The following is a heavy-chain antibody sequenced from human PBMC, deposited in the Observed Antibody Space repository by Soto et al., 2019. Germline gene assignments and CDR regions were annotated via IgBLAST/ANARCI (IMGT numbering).Heavy chain of an antibody. CDR1: GFTFSNYA. D-gene: IGHD3-10*01. CDR2: ISGSGDST. Sequence: EVQLLESGGGLVQPGGSLRLSCAASGFTFSNYAMSCVRQAPGKGLEWVSTISGSGDSTYYADSVKGRFTISRDNSKNTLFLHMNSLRAEDTAIYYCARSYHYGSGSYYNHWDYWGQGTLVTVSS. V-gene: IGHV3-23*01. J-gene: IGHJ4*02. CDR3: ARSYHYGSGSYYNHWDY.